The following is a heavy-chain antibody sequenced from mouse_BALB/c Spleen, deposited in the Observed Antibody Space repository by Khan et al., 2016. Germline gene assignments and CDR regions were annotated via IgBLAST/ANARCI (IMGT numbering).Heavy chain of an antibody. V-gene: IGHV1-80*01. CDR2: IYPGDGDT. J-gene: IGHJ2*01. Sequence: QIQLQQSGAELVRPGSSVKISCKASGYVFSSYWMNWVKQRPGQGLEWIGQIYPGDGDTNYNGKFKGQATLTADKSSSTAYMQLSSLTSEDSAVYFCARGVGPDYWGQGTTLTVSS. D-gene: IGHD4-1*01. CDR1: GYVFSSYW. CDR3: ARGVGPDY.